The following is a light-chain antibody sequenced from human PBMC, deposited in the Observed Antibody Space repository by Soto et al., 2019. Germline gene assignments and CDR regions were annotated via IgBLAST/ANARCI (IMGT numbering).Light chain of an antibody. Sequence: DIVMTQSPDSLAVSLGERATINCKSSQSGLYSSNNKNYLAWYQQKPGQPPKLLIYWASTRESGVPDRFSGSGSETDFSLTISSLQAEDVAVYYCLQYYSSPWTFGQGTKVDIK. J-gene: IGKJ1*01. CDR2: WAS. V-gene: IGKV4-1*01. CDR3: LQYYSSPWT. CDR1: QSGLYSSNNKNY.